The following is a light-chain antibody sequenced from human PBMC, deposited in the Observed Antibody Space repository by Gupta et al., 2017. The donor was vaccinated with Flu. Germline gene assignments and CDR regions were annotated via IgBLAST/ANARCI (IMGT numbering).Light chain of an antibody. Sequence: TVASQLPQLPSSPVGTVTPTCASSTGTVTSDYYPTRFQQNPGQAPSPLIYSTNNKHSRTPARGSGSRLRGKAALTLAGVQPEDEAEYYVRDFGGGAGVFGGGTKLTVL. V-gene: IGLV7-43*01. J-gene: IGLJ3*02. CDR2: STN. CDR1: TGTVTSDYY. CDR3: RDFGGGAGV.